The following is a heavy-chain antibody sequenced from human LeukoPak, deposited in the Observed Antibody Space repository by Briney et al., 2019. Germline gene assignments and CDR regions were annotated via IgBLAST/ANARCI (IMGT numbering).Heavy chain of an antibody. J-gene: IGHJ4*02. CDR2: MNLNTGNT. V-gene: IGHV1-8*01. CDR1: GYTFIGYD. Sequence: GASVKVSCKASGYTFIGYDINWVRQATGQGLEWMGWMNLNTGNTGYAQKFRGRVTMTRNTSISTASMELSSLTSEDTALYYCARGAPGSYCSGGSCPYFDYWGQGTLVSVSS. D-gene: IGHD2-15*01. CDR3: ARGAPGSYCSGGSCPYFDY.